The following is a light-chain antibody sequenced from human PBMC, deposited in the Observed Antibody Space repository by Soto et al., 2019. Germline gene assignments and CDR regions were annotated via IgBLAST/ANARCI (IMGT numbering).Light chain of an antibody. V-gene: IGKV3-20*01. Sequence: EMVLTQSPGTLSLSPGERATLSCRAIQSVSSSYLAWYQQKPGQAPRLLIYGASSRATGIPDRFSGSGSGTDFTLTISRLEPEDFAVYYCQQYGSSPLTFGGGTKVEIK. J-gene: IGKJ4*01. CDR2: GAS. CDR3: QQYGSSPLT. CDR1: QSVSSSY.